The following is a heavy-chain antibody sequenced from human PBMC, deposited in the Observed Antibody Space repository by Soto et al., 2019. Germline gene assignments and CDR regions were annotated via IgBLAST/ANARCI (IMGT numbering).Heavy chain of an antibody. V-gene: IGHV4-30-4*01. D-gene: IGHD3-9*01. J-gene: IGHJ5*02. Sequence: QVQLQESGPGLVKPSQTLSLTCTVSGGSISSGDYYWSWIRQPPGKGLEWIGYIYYSGSTYYNPSLKRRVTISVDTSKNQCSLKLSSVTAADTAVYYCARVPFEDNWFDPWGQGTLVTVSS. CDR2: IYYSGST. CDR1: GGSISSGDYY. CDR3: ARVPFEDNWFDP.